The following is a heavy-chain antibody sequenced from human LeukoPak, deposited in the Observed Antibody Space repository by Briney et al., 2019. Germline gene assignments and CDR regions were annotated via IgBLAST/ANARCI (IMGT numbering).Heavy chain of an antibody. V-gene: IGHV1-8*02. CDR2: MNPNSGNT. Sequence: ASVKVSCKASGGTFSSYAISWVRQATGQGLEWMGWMNPNSGNTGYAQKFHGRVTMTRNTSISTAYMELSSLRSEDTAVYYCARERESWFDPWGQGTLVTVSS. CDR3: ARERESWFDP. CDR1: GGTFSSYA. D-gene: IGHD6-25*01. J-gene: IGHJ5*02.